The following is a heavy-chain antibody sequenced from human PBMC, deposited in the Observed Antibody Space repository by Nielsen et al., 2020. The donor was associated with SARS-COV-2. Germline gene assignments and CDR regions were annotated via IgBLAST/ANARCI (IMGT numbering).Heavy chain of an antibody. CDR1: GFTVSSNY. V-gene: IGHV3-66*01. CDR2: IYSGGST. Sequence: GESLKISCAASGFTVSSNYMSWVRQAPGKGLEWVSVIYSGGSTYYADSVQGRFTISRDNAKNSMSLQMNSLRVEDTAVYYCARDWSRAADVWGQGTMVTVSS. J-gene: IGHJ3*01. D-gene: IGHD2-15*01. CDR3: ARDWSRAADV.